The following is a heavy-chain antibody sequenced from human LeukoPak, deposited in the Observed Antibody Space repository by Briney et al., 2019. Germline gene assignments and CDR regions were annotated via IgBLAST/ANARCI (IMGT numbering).Heavy chain of an antibody. Sequence: QSGGSLRLSCAASGFTFSSYWMSWVRQAPGKGLEWVANIKQDGSEKYYVDSVKGRFTISRDNAKNSLYLQMNSLRAEDTAVYYCARGPIFGVVMNGFYYFDYWGRGTLVTVSS. J-gene: IGHJ4*02. CDR1: GFTFSSYW. V-gene: IGHV3-7*01. CDR2: IKQDGSEK. CDR3: ARGPIFGVVMNGFYYFDY. D-gene: IGHD3-3*01.